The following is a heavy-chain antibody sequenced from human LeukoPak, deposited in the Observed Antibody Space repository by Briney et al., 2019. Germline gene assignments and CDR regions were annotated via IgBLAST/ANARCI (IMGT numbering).Heavy chain of an antibody. Sequence: PGGSLRLSCAASGFTFSSYAMSWVRQAPGKGLEWVAVIWYDGSNKYYADSVKGRFTISRDNSKNTLYLQMNSLRAEDTAVYYCARGSGYYKYYFDYWGQGTLVTVSS. CDR1: GFTFSSYA. D-gene: IGHD3-22*01. CDR2: IWYDGSNK. V-gene: IGHV3-33*08. CDR3: ARGSGYYKYYFDY. J-gene: IGHJ4*02.